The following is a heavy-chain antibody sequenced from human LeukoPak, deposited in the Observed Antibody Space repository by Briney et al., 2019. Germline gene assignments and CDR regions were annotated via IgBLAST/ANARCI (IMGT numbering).Heavy chain of an antibody. D-gene: IGHD2-21*01. CDR2: IYSDVRRI. Sequence: PGGSLRLSCSVSGFTFSSYSMNWVRQAPGKGLEWVARIYSDVRRIRYADSVKDRITISRDNAKNTLYLQMNALRVEDTAVYYCATSPVISRDWGQGTLVTVSS. CDR1: GFTFSSYS. V-gene: IGHV3-74*01. CDR3: ATSPVISRD. J-gene: IGHJ4*02.